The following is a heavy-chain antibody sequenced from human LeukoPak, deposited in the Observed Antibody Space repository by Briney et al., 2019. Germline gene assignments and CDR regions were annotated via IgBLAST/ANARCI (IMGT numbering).Heavy chain of an antibody. V-gene: IGHV4-30-2*01. CDR2: MYHGGST. CDR3: ASTNDFGDYMGA. Sequence: SETLSLTCTVSGGSISSGGYSWSWIRQPTGKGLEWIGYMYHGGSTYYNPSLEGRVTISVDRSKNQLSLRVSSVTAADTAVYYCASTNDFGDYMGAWGQGILVTVSS. CDR1: GGSISSGGYS. D-gene: IGHD4-17*01. J-gene: IGHJ5*02.